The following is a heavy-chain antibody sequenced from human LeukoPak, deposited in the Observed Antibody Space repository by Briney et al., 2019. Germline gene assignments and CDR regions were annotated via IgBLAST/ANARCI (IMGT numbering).Heavy chain of an antibody. CDR2: ISSSGGTI. Sequence: GGSLRLSCAASGFTFSSYEMNWVRQAPGKGLEWVSYISSSGGTIYYADSVKGRFTISRDNAKNSLYLQMNSLRAEDTAVYYCARGAITMARGYYYYYMDVWGKGTTVTVSS. CDR1: GFTFSSYE. V-gene: IGHV3-48*03. D-gene: IGHD3-10*01. J-gene: IGHJ6*03. CDR3: ARGAITMARGYYYYYMDV.